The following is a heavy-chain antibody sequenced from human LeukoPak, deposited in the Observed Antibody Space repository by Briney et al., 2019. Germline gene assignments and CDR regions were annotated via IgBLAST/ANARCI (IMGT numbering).Heavy chain of an antibody. CDR2: IIPILGIA. CDR3: AREPTGTSNPPDH. CDR1: GGAFSSYT. J-gene: IGHJ4*02. D-gene: IGHD1-7*01. Sequence: SVKVSCKASGGAFSSYTISWVRQAPGQGLDWMGRIIPILGIANYAQKFQGRVTITADKSTSTAYMELSSLRSEDTAVYYCAREPTGTSNPPDHWGQGTLVTVSS. V-gene: IGHV1-69*04.